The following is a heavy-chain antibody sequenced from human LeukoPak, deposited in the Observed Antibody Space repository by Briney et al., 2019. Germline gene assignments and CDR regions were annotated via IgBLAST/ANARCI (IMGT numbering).Heavy chain of an antibody. D-gene: IGHD2-2*01. CDR3: ARHRSSTSLLMENWFDP. Sequence: KPSETLSLNCTVSGYSISSGYYWGWIRQPPGKGLEWIGSIYHSGSTYYNPSLKSRVTISVDTSKNQFSLKLSSVTAADTAVYYCARHRSSTSLLMENWFDPWGQGTLVTVSS. J-gene: IGHJ5*02. CDR1: GYSISSGYY. CDR2: IYHSGST. V-gene: IGHV4-38-2*02.